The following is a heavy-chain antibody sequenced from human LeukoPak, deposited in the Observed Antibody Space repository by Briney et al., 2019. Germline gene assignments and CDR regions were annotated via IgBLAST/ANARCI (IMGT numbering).Heavy chain of an antibody. D-gene: IGHD1-1*01. CDR3: TAGVATTWHDGY. Sequence: GGSLRLSCAASGFIFNSAWMNWVRQAPGKGLEWVGRIKNKIEGGVTDYTAAVKGRFTISRDDSENTLYLQMDSLETEDTAIYYCTAGVATTWHDGYWGQGTLVTVSS. CDR2: IKNKIEGGVT. V-gene: IGHV3-15*01. CDR1: GFIFNSAW. J-gene: IGHJ4*02.